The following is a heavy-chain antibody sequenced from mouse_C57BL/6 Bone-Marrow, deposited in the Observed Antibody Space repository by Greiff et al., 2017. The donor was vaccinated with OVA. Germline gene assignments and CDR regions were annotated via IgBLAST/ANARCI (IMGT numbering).Heavy chain of an antibody. V-gene: IGHV1-62-2*01. D-gene: IGHD3-2*02. CDR2: FYPGSGSI. Sequence: QVQLQQSGAELVKPGASVKLSCKASGYTFTEYTIHWVKQRSGQGLEWIGWFYPGSGSIKYNEKFKDKATLTADKSSSTVYMELSRLTSEDSAVYFCARHEVGTAQATNYAMDYWGQGTSVTVSS. J-gene: IGHJ4*01. CDR1: GYTFTEYT. CDR3: ARHEVGTAQATNYAMDY.